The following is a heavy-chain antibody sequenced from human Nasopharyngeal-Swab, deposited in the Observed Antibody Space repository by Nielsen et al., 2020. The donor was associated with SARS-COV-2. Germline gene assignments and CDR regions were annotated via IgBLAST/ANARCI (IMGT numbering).Heavy chain of an antibody. CDR3: AKDQSWFPPFDT. Sequence: GGSLRLSCAASGFTFSAHYMDWVRQAPGKGLEWVGRSRNKANSYTTEYAASVKGRFTISRDDSKNSLYLEMNSLRVEDTAVYFCAKDQSWFPPFDTWGQGTLVTVSS. D-gene: IGHD3-22*01. CDR2: SRNKANSYTT. J-gene: IGHJ4*02. CDR1: GFTFSAHY. V-gene: IGHV3-72*01.